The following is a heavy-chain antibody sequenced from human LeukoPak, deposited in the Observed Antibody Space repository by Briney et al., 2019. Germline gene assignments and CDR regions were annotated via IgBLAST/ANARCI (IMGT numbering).Heavy chain of an antibody. J-gene: IGHJ4*02. Sequence: SETLSLTCTVSGYSISSGYYWGWIRQPPGKGLEWIGSIYHSGSTYYSPSLKSRVTISVDTSKNQFSLKLSSVTAADTAVYYCARGGRANYYGSGSYPYWGQGTLVTVSS. V-gene: IGHV4-38-2*02. D-gene: IGHD3-10*01. CDR2: IYHSGST. CDR1: GYSISSGYY. CDR3: ARGGRANYYGSGSYPY.